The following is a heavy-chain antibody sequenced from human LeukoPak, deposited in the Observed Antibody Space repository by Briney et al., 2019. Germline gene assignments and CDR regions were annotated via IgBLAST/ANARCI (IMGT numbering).Heavy chain of an antibody. CDR2: IHTSGST. CDR1: GGSISSYY. D-gene: IGHD3-9*01. Sequence: SETLSLTCTVSGGSISSYYWSWIRQPAGKGLEWIGRIHTSGSTNYNPSLKTRVTMSVDTSKNQFSLKLSSVTAADTAVYYCARTYYDTFMDVWGKGTTVTISS. V-gene: IGHV4-4*07. J-gene: IGHJ6*03. CDR3: ARTYYDTFMDV.